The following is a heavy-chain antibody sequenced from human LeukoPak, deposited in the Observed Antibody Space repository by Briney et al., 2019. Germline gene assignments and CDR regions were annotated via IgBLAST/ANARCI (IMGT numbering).Heavy chain of an antibody. D-gene: IGHD2-2*01. J-gene: IGHJ6*04. CDR3: AGLGAVVPAANRDV. CDR1: GGSFSGYY. Sequence: SETLSLTCAVYGGSFSGYYWSWIRQPPGKGLEWIGEINHSGSTNYNPSLKSRVTISVDTSKNQSSLKMSSVTAADTAVYYCAGLGAVVPAANRDVWGKGTTVTVSS. CDR2: INHSGST. V-gene: IGHV4-34*01.